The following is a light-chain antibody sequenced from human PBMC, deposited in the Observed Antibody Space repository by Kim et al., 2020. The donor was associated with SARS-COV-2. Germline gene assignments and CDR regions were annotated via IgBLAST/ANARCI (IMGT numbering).Light chain of an antibody. CDR3: KQYGTSPPWT. CDR1: QSVSSNY. V-gene: IGKV3-20*01. J-gene: IGKJ1*01. CDR2: GAS. Sequence: EIVLTQSPGTLSLSPGESATLSCRASQSVSSNYLAWYQQKPGQAPRLLIYGASRRATDIPDRFSGSGSGTDFTLTISRLQPEDFAVYYCKQYGTSPPWTFGQGTKVEIK.